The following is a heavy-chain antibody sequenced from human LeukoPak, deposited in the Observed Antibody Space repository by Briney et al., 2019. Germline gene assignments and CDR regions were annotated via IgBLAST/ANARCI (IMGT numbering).Heavy chain of an antibody. V-gene: IGHV1-2*02. J-gene: IGHJ3*02. D-gene: IGHD2-2*01. CDR1: GYTFTGYY. Sequence: ASVKVSCKASGYTFTGYYMRWVRQAPGQGLEWMGWINPNSGGTNYAQKFQGRVTMTRDTSISTAYMELSRLRSDDTAVYYCAREWGYCSSTSCLTEPLNDAFDIWGQGTMVTVSS. CDR2: INPNSGGT. CDR3: AREWGYCSSTSCLTEPLNDAFDI.